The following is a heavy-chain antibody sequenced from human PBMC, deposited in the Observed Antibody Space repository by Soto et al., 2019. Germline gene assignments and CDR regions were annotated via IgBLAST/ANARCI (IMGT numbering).Heavy chain of an antibody. CDR3: TVSPGY. J-gene: IGHJ4*02. Sequence: EVQLVESGGGLVQPGGSLRLSCAASGFSFNNAWMNWVRQIPGKWLEWVGRIKSNTDGGTTDYAAPVKGRFTISRDDSKNTLYLQMNSLQTEDTGVYYCTVSPGYWGRGTLVTVSA. CDR2: IKSNTDGGTT. V-gene: IGHV3-15*07. CDR1: GFSFNNAW.